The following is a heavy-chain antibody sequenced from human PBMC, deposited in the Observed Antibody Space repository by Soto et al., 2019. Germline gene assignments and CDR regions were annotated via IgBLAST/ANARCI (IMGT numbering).Heavy chain of an antibody. CDR2: IRSKAYGGTT. V-gene: IGHV3-49*03. J-gene: IGHJ4*02. D-gene: IGHD2-21*02. CDR3: AKDHCGGDCYARPLEY. CDR1: VLTFGDYA. Sequence: GGSLRRSCTSSVLTFGDYAMSWFRQAPGKGLEWVGFIRSKAYGGTTEYAASVKGRFTISRDDSKSIAYLQMNSLKTEDTAVYYCAKDHCGGDCYARPLEYWGKGTLVTVSS.